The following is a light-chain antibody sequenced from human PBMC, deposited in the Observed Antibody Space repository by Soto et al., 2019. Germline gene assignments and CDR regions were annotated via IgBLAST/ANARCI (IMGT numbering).Light chain of an antibody. CDR1: RRDVGGYNY. J-gene: IGLJ1*01. CDR2: DVS. CDR3: ATWDDSLYRLNV. V-gene: IGLV2-11*03. Sequence: SHRHDVSIILTRPRRDVGGYNYVSWYQQHPGKVPKLIIYDVSNRPSGVPDRFSGSKSGTSASLAISGLQAEDEAEYYCATWDDSLYRLNVFATGAKV.